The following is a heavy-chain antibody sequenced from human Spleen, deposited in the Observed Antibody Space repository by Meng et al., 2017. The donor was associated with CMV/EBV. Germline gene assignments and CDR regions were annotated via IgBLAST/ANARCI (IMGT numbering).Heavy chain of an antibody. J-gene: IGHJ4*02. CDR3: AKDREPWAPFDY. CDR2: INSDGSST. V-gene: IGHV3-74*01. Sequence: GGSLRLSCAASGFTFSSYWMHWVRQAPGKGLVWVSRINSDGSSTSYADSVKGRFTISRDNSKNTLFLQMNSLRTEDTAVYYCAKDREPWAPFDYWGQGTLVTVSS. CDR1: GFTFSSYW. D-gene: IGHD1-26*01.